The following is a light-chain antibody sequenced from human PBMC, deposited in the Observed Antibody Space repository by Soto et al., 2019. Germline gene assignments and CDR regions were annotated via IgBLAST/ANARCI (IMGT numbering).Light chain of an antibody. V-gene: IGLV2-14*01. CDR1: SSDVGNYNY. CDR3: SSFSSSSTYVI. CDR2: QVS. J-gene: IGLJ2*01. Sequence: QSVLTQPASVSGSPGQSITISCTGTSSDVGNYNYVSWYQEHPGKAPKLIVYQVSNRPSGVSNRFSGSKSGNTASLTISGLQAEDEADYFCSSFSSSSTYVIFGGGTKLTVL.